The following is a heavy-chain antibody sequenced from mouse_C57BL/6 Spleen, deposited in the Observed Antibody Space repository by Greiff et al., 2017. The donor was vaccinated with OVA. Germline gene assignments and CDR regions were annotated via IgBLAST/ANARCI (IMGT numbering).Heavy chain of an antibody. J-gene: IGHJ2*01. V-gene: IGHV1-4*01. Sequence: VQLQQSGAELARPGASVKMSCKASGYTFTSYTMHWVKQRPGKGLEWIGYINPSSGYTKYNQKFKDKATLTADKSSSTAYMQLSSLTSEDSAVYYCASERISGYDYEKDYWGQGTTLTVSS. CDR1: GYTFTSYT. D-gene: IGHD2-4*01. CDR3: ASERISGYDYEKDY. CDR2: INPSSGYT.